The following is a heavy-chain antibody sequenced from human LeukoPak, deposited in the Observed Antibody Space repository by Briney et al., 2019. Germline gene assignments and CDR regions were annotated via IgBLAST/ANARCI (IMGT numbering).Heavy chain of an antibody. V-gene: IGHV3-30*14. CDR1: GFTFSNYM. CDR3: TKDRDYASGMTDY. Sequence: GGSLRLSCAASGFTFSNYMMHWVRQAPGKGLDWVAVILEDGSIQYYADSVKGRFTISRDNSKNTLYLQMNSLRVEDTAMYYCTKDRDYASGMTDYWGQGTLVTVSS. D-gene: IGHD3-10*01. CDR2: ILEDGSIQ. J-gene: IGHJ4*02.